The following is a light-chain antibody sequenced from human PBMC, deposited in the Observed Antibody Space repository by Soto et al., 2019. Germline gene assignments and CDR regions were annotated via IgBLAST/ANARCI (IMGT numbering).Light chain of an antibody. Sequence: EIVMTQSPATLSVSPGETATLSCRASQSVSSSLAWYQQKPGQAPRLLISDASTRAAGLPARFSGSGSGTESTLTISSLQSEDFAVYFCQQSNNWPKTFGQGTKVEMK. CDR1: QSVSSS. CDR2: DAS. CDR3: QQSNNWPKT. J-gene: IGKJ1*01. V-gene: IGKV3-15*01.